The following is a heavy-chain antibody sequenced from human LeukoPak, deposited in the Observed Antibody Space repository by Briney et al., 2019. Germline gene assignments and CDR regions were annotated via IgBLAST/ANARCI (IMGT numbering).Heavy chain of an antibody. CDR3: ARRYSSGWYYFDY. D-gene: IGHD6-19*01. CDR2: IDHSGST. CDR1: GGSFSGYY. V-gene: IGHV4-34*01. Sequence: SETLSLTCAVYGGSFSGYYWNWIRQSPGKGLEWIGEIDHSGSTNCNPSLKSRVTLSVDTFKSQLSLKLSSVTAADTAVYYCARRYSSGWYYFDYWGQGTLVTVSS. J-gene: IGHJ4*02.